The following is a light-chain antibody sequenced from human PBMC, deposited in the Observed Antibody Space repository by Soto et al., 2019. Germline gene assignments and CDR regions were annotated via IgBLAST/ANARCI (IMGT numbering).Light chain of an antibody. Sequence: TVVTQEPSLTVSPGGTVTLTCASSPGAVTSGSYANWFQQKPGQAPRPLIYSTTNRHSRTPARFSGSLLGGKAALTLSGVQPEDEAHYYCLLYYGGALWVFGGGTKLTVL. CDR1: PGAVTSGSY. V-gene: IGLV7-43*01. CDR3: LLYYGGALWV. J-gene: IGLJ3*02. CDR2: STT.